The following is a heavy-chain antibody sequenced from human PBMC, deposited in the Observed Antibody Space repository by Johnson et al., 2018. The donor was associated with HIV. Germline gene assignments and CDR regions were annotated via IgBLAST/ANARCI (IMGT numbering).Heavy chain of an antibody. V-gene: IGHV3-66*02. CDR1: GFTVSSNY. CDR2: IYSGGST. Sequence: VQLVESGGGLVQPGGSLRLSCAASGFTVSSNYMSWVRQAPGKGLEWVSVIYSGGSTYYADSVKGRFTISRDNSKNTLYLQMNILRAEDTAMYYCAKARSLLDYGGFDAFDIWGQGTLVIVSS. D-gene: IGHD4-23*01. CDR3: AKARSLLDYGGFDAFDI. J-gene: IGHJ3*02.